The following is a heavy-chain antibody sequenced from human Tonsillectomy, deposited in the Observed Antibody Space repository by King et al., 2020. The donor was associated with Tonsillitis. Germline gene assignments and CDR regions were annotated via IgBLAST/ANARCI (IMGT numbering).Heavy chain of an antibody. CDR1: GFTFSSYA. V-gene: IGHV3-23*03. Sequence: VQLVESGGGLVQPGGSLRLSCAASGFTFSSYAMSWVRQAPGKGLEWGSVIYSGGSSTYYADSVKGRFTISRDNSKNTLYLQMNSLRAEGTAVYYCAKDRSRGWFNYFDYWGQGTLVTVSS. J-gene: IGHJ4*02. CDR2: IYSGGSST. CDR3: AKDRSRGWFNYFDY. D-gene: IGHD6-19*01.